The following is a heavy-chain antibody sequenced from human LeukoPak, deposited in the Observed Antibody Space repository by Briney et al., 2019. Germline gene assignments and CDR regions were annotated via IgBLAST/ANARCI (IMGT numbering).Heavy chain of an antibody. CDR1: GGSISSYY. V-gene: IGHV4-59*08. CDR2: IYYSGST. J-gene: IGHJ4*02. CDR3: ARRVGYSGSYSD. D-gene: IGHD1-26*01. Sequence: PSGTLSLTCTVSGGSISSYYWSWIRQPPGKGLEWIGYIYYSGSTNYNPSLKSRVTISVDTSKNQFSLKLNSVTAADTAVYYCARRVGYSGSYSDWGQGTLVTVSS.